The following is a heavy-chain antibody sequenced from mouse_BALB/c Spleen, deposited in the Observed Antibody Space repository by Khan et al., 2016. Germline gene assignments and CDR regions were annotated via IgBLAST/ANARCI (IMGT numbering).Heavy chain of an antibody. Sequence: EVELVEPGGGLVQPGGSLRLSCATSGFTFTDYYMSWVRQPPGKALEWLGVISNTANGYTTEYSASVQGRFTISRDNSQSILDLQMNTLGAGDSATYYCARVYGSRAYAMDCWGQGTAITVSS. J-gene: IGHJ4*01. CDR3: ARVYGSRAYAMDC. CDR1: GFTFTDYY. CDR2: ISNTANGYTT. D-gene: IGHD1-1*01. V-gene: IGHV7-3*02.